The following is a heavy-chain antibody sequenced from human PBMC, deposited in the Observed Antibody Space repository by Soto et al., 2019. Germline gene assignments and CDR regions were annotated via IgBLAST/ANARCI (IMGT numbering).Heavy chain of an antibody. J-gene: IGHJ3*02. D-gene: IGHD5-12*01. CDR2: ISAGSTTK. Sequence: EAQLVESGGDLVQPGGSLRLSCEASGFTFSRDGMNWVRQAPGKGLEWIAYISAGSTTKYYADSVRGRFTVSRDAARDSLYLQMTLLRDDDTAMYDCVRGGWLADAFDIWGQGTRVTVSS. CDR3: VRGGWLADAFDI. CDR1: GFTFSRDG. V-gene: IGHV3-48*02.